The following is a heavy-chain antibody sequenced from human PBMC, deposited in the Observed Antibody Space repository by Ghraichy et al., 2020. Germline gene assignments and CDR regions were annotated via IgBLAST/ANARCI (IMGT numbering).Heavy chain of an antibody. J-gene: IGHJ6*02. V-gene: IGHV3-21*01. CDR2: ISSSSSYI. CDR3: ARDGAVAALEYYYYYGMDI. CDR1: GFTFSSYS. Sequence: GGSLRLSCAASGFTFSSYSMNWVRQAPGKGLEWVSSISSSSSYIYYADSVKGRFTISRDNAKNSLYLQMNSLRAEDTAVYYCARDGAVAALEYYYYYGMDIWGQGTTVTVSS. D-gene: IGHD6-19*01.